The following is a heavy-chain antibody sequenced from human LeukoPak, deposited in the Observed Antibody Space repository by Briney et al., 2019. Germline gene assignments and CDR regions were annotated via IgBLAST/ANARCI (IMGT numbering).Heavy chain of an antibody. V-gene: IGHV1-18*01. Sequence: GASVKVSCKASGYTFTSYGISWVRQAPGQGLRWMGWISAYNGNTNYAQKLQGRVTMTTDTSTSTAYMELRSLRSDDTAVYYCARDYYDILTGYEVPPHDYWGQGTLVTVSS. J-gene: IGHJ4*02. CDR2: ISAYNGNT. CDR1: GYTFTSYG. CDR3: ARDYYDILTGYEVPPHDY. D-gene: IGHD3-9*01.